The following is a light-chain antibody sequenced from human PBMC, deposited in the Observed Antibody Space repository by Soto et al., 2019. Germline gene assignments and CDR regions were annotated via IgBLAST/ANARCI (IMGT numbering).Light chain of an antibody. CDR1: QSVSSNY. J-gene: IGKJ1*01. CDR3: QQYGSSPRT. V-gene: IGKV3-20*01. Sequence: ERVLTQSPGTLSLSPGERATLSCRASQSVSSNYLAWYQQKPGQAPRLLIYGASSRATGIPDRFSGSGSGTDFTLTISRLEPEDFAVYYCQQYGSSPRTFGQGTKVDI. CDR2: GAS.